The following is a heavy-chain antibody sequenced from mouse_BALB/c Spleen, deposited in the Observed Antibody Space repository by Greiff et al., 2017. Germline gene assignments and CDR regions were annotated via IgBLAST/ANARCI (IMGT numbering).Heavy chain of an antibody. Sequence: EVKLVESGAELVKPGASVKLSCTASGFNITDTYMHWVKQRPEQGLEWIGRIDPANGNTKYDPKFQGKATMTADTSSNTAYLQLSSLTSEDSAVYYCARDTSAGKGYFDYWGQGTTLTVSS. CDR3: ARDTSAGKGYFDY. V-gene: IGHV14-3*02. CDR1: GFNITDTY. J-gene: IGHJ2*01. CDR2: IDPANGNT. D-gene: IGHD2-1*01.